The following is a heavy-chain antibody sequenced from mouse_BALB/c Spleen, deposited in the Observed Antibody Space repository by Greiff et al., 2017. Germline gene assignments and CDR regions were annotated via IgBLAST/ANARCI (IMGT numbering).Heavy chain of an antibody. Sequence: EVQLVESGPGLVKPSQSLSLTCTVTGYSITSDYAWHWIRQFPGNKLEWMGYISYSGSTSYNPSLKSRISITRDTSKNQFFLQLNSVTTEDTATYDCARGVTTVYFDYWGQGTTLTVSS. CDR1: GYSITSDYA. CDR3: ARGVTTVYFDY. CDR2: ISYSGST. V-gene: IGHV3-2*02. J-gene: IGHJ2*01. D-gene: IGHD1-1*01.